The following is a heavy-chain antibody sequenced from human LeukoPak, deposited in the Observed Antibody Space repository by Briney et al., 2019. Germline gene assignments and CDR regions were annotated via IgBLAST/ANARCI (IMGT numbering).Heavy chain of an antibody. D-gene: IGHD1-26*01. CDR3: ARDNSVGDVAWWFDP. CDR2: INPSGGTT. CDR1: GYIFTSYS. Sequence: ASVKVSCKASGYIFTSYSMHWVRRAPGQGLEWMGIINPSGGTTNYAQKFQGRITMTRDMSTTTDYMELSSLTYHDTAVYYCARDNSVGDVAWWFDPWGQGTLVTVSS. J-gene: IGHJ5*02. V-gene: IGHV1-46*01.